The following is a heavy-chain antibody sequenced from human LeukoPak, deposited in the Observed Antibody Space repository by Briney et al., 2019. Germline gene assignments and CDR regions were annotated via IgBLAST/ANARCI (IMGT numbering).Heavy chain of an antibody. CDR1: GGSISSYY. V-gene: IGHV4-59*12. J-gene: IGHJ6*03. CDR2: IYYTGTT. Sequence: PSETLSLTCTVSGGSISSYYWSWIRQPPGKGLEWIGYIYYTGTTDYNPSLKSRVTISVDTSKNQFSLKLGSVTAADTAVYYCARDFVFRGRFGELLSYYMDVWGKGTTVTVSS. CDR3: ARDFVFRGRFGELLSYYMDV. D-gene: IGHD3-10*01.